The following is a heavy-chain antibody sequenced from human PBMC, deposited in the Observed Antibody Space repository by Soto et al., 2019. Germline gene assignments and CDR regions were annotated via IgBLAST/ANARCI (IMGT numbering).Heavy chain of an antibody. J-gene: IGHJ5*02. CDR3: ARGSGITGTTKDWFDP. CDR2: MYSSGTT. V-gene: IGHV4-30-4*01. Sequence: SETLSLTCTVSAGSISSGDYYWSWIRQSPGKGLEWIGYMYSSGTTYYNPSLKSRVTISLDASKNQFSLRLSSVTAADTAVYYCARGSGITGTTKDWFDPWGQGTLVPSPQ. CDR1: AGSISSGDYY. D-gene: IGHD1-7*01.